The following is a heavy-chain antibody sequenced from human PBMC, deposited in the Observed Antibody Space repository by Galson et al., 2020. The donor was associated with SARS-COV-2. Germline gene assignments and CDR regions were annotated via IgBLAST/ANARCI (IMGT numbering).Heavy chain of an antibody. CDR1: GGSISSYY. V-gene: IGHV4-59*08. D-gene: IGHD6-19*01. J-gene: IGHJ4*02. Sequence: SETLSLTCTVSGGSISSYYWSWIRQPPGKGLEWIGYIYYSGSTNYNPSLKSRVTISVDTSKNQFSLKLTSVTAADTAVYYCAAGPVAGTGEWGQGTLVTVSS. CDR3: AAGPVAGTGE. CDR2: IYYSGST.